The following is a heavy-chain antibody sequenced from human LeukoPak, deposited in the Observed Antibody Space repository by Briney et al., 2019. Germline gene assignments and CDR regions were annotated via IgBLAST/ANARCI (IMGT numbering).Heavy chain of an antibody. CDR1: GGSISSGGYS. J-gene: IGHJ5*02. V-gene: IGHV4-30-2*01. Sequence: SQTLSLTCAVSGGSISSGGYSWSWIRQPPGKGLEWIGYIYHSGSTYYNPSLKSRVTISVDRSKNQFSLKPSSVTAADTAVYYCARVDYYDGSGYYYGWFDPWGQGTLVTVSS. D-gene: IGHD3-22*01. CDR3: ARVDYYDGSGYYYGWFDP. CDR2: IYHSGST.